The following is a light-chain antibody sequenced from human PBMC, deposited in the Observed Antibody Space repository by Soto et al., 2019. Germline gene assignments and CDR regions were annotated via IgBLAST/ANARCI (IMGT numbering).Light chain of an antibody. Sequence: EIVLTQSPGTLSLSPGERATLSCRASQSVNSNYLAWYQQKPGQAPRLLIYAASSRAAGIPDRFSGGGSGTDFTLTISILEPEDFAVYYCQQYSSGMFGQGTKVEIK. V-gene: IGKV3-20*01. CDR3: QQYSSGM. CDR2: AAS. CDR1: QSVNSNY. J-gene: IGKJ1*01.